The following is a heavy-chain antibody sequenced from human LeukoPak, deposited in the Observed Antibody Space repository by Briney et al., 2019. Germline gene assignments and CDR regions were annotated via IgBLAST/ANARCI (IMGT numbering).Heavy chain of an antibody. CDR1: GFTFSSYW. J-gene: IGHJ4*02. D-gene: IGHD6-13*01. CDR2: INSDGSST. V-gene: IGHV3-74*01. CDR3: AREGVIAAGAFDY. Sequence: GGSLRLSCAASGFTFSSYWMHWVRQATVKGLEWVSRINSDGSSTSYADSVKGRFTISRDNAKNTLYLQMNSLRAEDTAVYYCAREGVIAAGAFDYWGQGTLVTVSS.